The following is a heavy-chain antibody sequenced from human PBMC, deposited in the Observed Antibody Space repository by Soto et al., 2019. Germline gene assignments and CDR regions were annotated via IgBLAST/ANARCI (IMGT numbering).Heavy chain of an antibody. D-gene: IGHD5-12*01. V-gene: IGHV2-5*02. J-gene: IGHJ4*02. CDR2: IFWDDDK. CDR3: AHRSRGYAYYFDQ. Sequence: QITLKESGPTLEKPTQTLTLTCSISGFSLSTRGVGVGWIRQPPGKALEWLALIFWDDDKWYSPSLRSRLTITEDTSKNQVVLIMTNMDPVDTATYYCAHRSRGYAYYFDQWGQGTLVTVSS. CDR1: GFSLSTRGVG.